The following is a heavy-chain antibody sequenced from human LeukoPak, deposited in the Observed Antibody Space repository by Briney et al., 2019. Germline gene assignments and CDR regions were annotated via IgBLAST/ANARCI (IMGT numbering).Heavy chain of an antibody. Sequence: GGSLRLSCAASGFIFSSYDMNWVRQAPGKGLEWVAVISYDGSNKYYADSVKGRFTISRDNSKNTLYLQMNSLRAEDTAVYYCARAITGPLYYYFDYWGQGTLVTVSS. CDR2: ISYDGSNK. CDR1: GFIFSSYD. D-gene: IGHD1-20*01. CDR3: ARAITGPLYYYFDY. V-gene: IGHV3-30-3*01. J-gene: IGHJ4*02.